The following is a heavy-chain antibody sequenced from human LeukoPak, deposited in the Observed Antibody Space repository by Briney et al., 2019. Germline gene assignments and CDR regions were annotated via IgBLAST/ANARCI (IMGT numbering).Heavy chain of an antibody. D-gene: IGHD2-8*01. Sequence: GGSLRLSCAASGFTFSSYWMTWVRQAPGKGLEWVANIKQDGSVKQYVGSVKGRFTISRDNAKNSLYLQMNSLRAEDTAVYYCARDTNGWNDYWGQGTLVTLSS. V-gene: IGHV3-7*01. J-gene: IGHJ4*02. CDR1: GFTFSSYW. CDR3: ARDTNGWNDY. CDR2: IKQDGSVK.